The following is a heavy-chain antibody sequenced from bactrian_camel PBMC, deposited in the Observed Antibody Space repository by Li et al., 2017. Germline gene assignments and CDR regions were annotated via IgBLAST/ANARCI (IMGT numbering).Heavy chain of an antibody. D-gene: IGHD3*01. CDR3: AARRRPCSTNLSPTVYNF. CDR2: VANNGRT. V-gene: IGHV3S63*01. CDR1: GPSFNLLC. J-gene: IGHJ4*01. Sequence: HVQLVESGGNSVQAGGSLRLSCRASGPSFNLLCMGWFRQAPGKEREGVAYVANNGRTSYAESVKGRFTISKDNAKNTLSLHMNTLQPEDTGTYFCAARRRPCSTNLSPTVYNFWGQGTQVTVS.